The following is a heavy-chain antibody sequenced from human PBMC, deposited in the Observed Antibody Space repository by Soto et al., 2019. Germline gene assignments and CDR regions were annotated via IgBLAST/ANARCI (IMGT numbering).Heavy chain of an antibody. Sequence: SETLSLTCTVSGGSISSYYWSWIRQPPGKGLEWMGYIYYIGSTNYNPTLKSRATISVYTHKNHFSLKLSSVTAADTAVYYCARGHGELTGDYWGQGTLVTVSS. CDR3: ARGHGELTGDY. CDR2: IYYIGST. CDR1: GGSISSYY. V-gene: IGHV4-59*08. J-gene: IGHJ4*02. D-gene: IGHD7-27*01.